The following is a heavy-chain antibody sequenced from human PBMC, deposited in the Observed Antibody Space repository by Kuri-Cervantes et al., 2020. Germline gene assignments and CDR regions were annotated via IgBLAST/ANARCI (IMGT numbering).Heavy chain of an antibody. CDR3: AILSVSGAFDI. CDR2: ISYDGSNK. D-gene: IGHD5/OR15-5a*01. J-gene: IGHJ3*02. V-gene: IGHV3-30*03. CDR1: GFTFSSYR. Sequence: SLKLSCAASGFTFSSYRMHWVRQAPGRGLEWVAVISYDGSNKYYADSVKGRFTISRDNSKNTLYLQMNSLRAEDTAVYYCAILSVSGAFDIWGQGTMVTVSS.